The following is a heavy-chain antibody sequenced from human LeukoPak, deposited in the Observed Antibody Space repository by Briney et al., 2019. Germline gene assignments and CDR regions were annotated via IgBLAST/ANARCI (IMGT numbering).Heavy chain of an antibody. J-gene: IGHJ4*02. CDR3: ARARSGYRILTFDY. V-gene: IGHV1-69*06. CDR1: GYTFTGYY. D-gene: IGHD5-12*01. CDR2: IIPIFGTA. Sequence: SVKVSCKASGYTFTGYYMHWVRQAPGQGLEWMGGIIPIFGTANYAQKFQGRVTITADKSTSTAYMELSSLRSEDTAVYYCARARSGYRILTFDYWGQGTLVTVSS.